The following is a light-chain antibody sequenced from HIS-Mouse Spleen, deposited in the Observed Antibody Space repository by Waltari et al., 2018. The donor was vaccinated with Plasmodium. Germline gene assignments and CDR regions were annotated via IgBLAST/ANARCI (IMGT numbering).Light chain of an antibody. J-gene: IGLJ2*01. V-gene: IGLV2-23*03. CDR3: CSYACSSTFVV. CDR1: SSDVGSYNL. CDR2: EGS. Sequence: QSALTQPASVSGSPGQSITISCTGTSSDVGSYNLVSWYQQHSGKAPKLMIYEGSKRPSGVSNRFSGSKSGNTASLTISGLQAEDDADYYCCSYACSSTFVVFGGGTKLTVL.